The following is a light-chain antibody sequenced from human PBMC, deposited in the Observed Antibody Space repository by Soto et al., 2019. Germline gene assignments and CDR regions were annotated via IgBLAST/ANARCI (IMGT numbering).Light chain of an antibody. V-gene: IGKV2-28*01. CDR3: MQALQTPLT. J-gene: IGKJ3*01. CDR1: QSLLHSNGYTY. CDR2: WGS. Sequence: IVMTQSPLSLPVTPGEPASISCRSSQSLLHSNGYTYLDWYLQKPGQSPQLLIYWGSNRASGVPDRFSGSGSGTDLTRKISRVESEDVRVYYCMQALQTPLTFGPGNKVDI.